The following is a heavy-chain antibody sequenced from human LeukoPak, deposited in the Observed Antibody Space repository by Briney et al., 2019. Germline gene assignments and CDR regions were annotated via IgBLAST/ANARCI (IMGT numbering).Heavy chain of an antibody. CDR3: AISGMVRGVSDY. CDR2: ISAYNGNT. V-gene: IGHV1-18*01. CDR1: GYTFTCYG. D-gene: IGHD3-10*01. J-gene: IGHJ4*02. Sequence: GASVKVSCKASGYTFTCYGISWVRQAPGQGLEWMGWISAYNGNTNYAQKLQGRVTMTTDTSTSTAYMELRSLRSDDTAMYYCAISGMVRGVSDYWGQGTLVTVSS.